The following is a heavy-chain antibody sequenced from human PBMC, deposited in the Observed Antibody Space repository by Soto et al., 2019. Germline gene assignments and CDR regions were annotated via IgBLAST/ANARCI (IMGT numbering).Heavy chain of an antibody. CDR2: INQDGIKI. CDR1: GFTFSRFG. CDR3: ARYFSPSGDFFYDEFDV. J-gene: IGHJ3*01. Sequence: EVQLVESGGGLVQPGGSLRLSCAASGFTFSRFGMTWVRQAPGKGLEWVANINQDGIKIHYGDSVEGRFTLSRDNTKNSLYLQLNSLRPEDTAMYYCARYFSPSGDFFYDEFDVWGQATVVTVSS. V-gene: IGHV3-7*05. D-gene: IGHD2-21*02.